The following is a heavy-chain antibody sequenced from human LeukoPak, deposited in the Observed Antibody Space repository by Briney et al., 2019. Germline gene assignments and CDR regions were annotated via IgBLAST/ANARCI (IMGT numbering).Heavy chain of an antibody. CDR3: ARGGSRHFDY. V-gene: IGHV3-7*01. Sequence: GGSLRLSCAASGFSFSGYWMSWVRQAPGEGLEWVANIKQDGGENYYVDSVKGRFTISRDNARNSLYLQMKSLRAEDTAVYYCARGGSRHFDYWGQGTLVIVSS. J-gene: IGHJ4*02. CDR1: GFSFSGYW. CDR2: IKQDGGEN. D-gene: IGHD3-16*01.